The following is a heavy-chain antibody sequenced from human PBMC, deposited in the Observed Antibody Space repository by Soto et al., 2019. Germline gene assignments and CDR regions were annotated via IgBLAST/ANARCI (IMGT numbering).Heavy chain of an antibody. V-gene: IGHV4-39*01. CDR3: ARHSSGWYRFDY. D-gene: IGHD6-19*01. CDR2: IYYSGST. CDR1: CGSISSNSYY. Sequence: SETLSLTCTVSCGSISSNSYYWGWIRQPPGKGLEWIGSIYYSGSTYYSPSLKSRVTISVDTSNNQFSLKLSSVTAADMAVYYCARHSSGWYRFDYWGQGTLVTVSS. J-gene: IGHJ4*02.